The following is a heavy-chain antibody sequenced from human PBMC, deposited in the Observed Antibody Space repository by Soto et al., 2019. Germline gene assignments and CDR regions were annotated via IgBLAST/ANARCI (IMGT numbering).Heavy chain of an antibody. J-gene: IGHJ3*02. CDR3: ARERVDGGGGDDAFDI. Sequence: GGSLRLSCAASGFTFTDYAMSWVRQAPGKGLEWVSLIDASGGYTYYVDSVKGRFTISRDNAKNSLYLQMNSLRAEDTAVYYCARERVDGGGGDDAFDIWGQGTMVT. CDR1: GFTFTDYA. D-gene: IGHD3-16*01. V-gene: IGHV3-11*06. CDR2: IDASGGYT.